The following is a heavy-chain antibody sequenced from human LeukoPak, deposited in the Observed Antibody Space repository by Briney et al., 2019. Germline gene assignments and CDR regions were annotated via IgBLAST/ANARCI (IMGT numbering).Heavy chain of an antibody. D-gene: IGHD5-12*01. CDR3: ASSSGYDYCNY. CDR2: IIPIFGTA. J-gene: IGHJ4*02. V-gene: IGHV1-69*13. CDR1: GGTFSSYA. Sequence: GASVKVSCKASGGTFSSYAISWVRQAPGQGLEWMGGIIPIFGTANYAQKFQGRVTITADESTSTAYMELSSLRSEDTAVYYCASSSGYDYCNYWGQGTLVAVSS.